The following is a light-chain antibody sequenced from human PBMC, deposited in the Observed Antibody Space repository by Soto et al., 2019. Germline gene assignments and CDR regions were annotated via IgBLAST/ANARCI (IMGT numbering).Light chain of an antibody. V-gene: IGKV3-15*01. J-gene: IGKJ2*01. CDR1: QSFRGL. Sequence: EVVLTQSPVTLSLSPGERATLSCRASQSFRGLLAWYQQKPGQAPRLLIYDASTRATGIAARFSGTGSGTQFTLTISNLQSGDFAVYYCQHYNGWPPYTFGQGTKLDSK. CDR3: QHYNGWPPYT. CDR2: DAS.